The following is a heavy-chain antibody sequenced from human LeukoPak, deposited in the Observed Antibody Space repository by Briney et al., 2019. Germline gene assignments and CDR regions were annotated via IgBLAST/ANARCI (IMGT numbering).Heavy chain of an antibody. CDR1: GFTFSSYS. J-gene: IGHJ4*02. CDR2: ITIGSYI. Sequence: PGGSLRLSCAASGFTFSSYSMNWVRQAPGKGLEWISSITIGSYIYYADSVKGRFAISRDNTKNSLYLQMNSLRAEDTAVYYCARYDYGGNFDYWGQGTLVTVSS. CDR3: ARYDYGGNFDY. V-gene: IGHV3-21*01. D-gene: IGHD4-23*01.